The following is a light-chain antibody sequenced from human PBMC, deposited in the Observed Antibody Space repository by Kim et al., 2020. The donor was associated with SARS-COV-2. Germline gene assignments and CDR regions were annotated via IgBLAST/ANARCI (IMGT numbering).Light chain of an antibody. J-gene: IGKJ3*01. CDR1: QSVNNY. CDR3: QQRNSWPLT. CDR2: DAS. Sequence: LSPGERATLSCRASQSVNNYLAWYQQKPGQAPRLLIYDASNRATAIPARFSGSGSGTDFTLIISSLEPEDSAVYYCQQRNSWPLTFGPGTKVDIK. V-gene: IGKV3-11*01.